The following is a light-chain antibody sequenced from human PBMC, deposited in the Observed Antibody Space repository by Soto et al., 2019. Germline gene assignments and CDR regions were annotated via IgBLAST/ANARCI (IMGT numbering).Light chain of an antibody. Sequence: EIVLTQSPGTLSLSPGERATLSCRASQSVSSSYLAWYQQKPGLAPRLLIYGASSRATGIPDRFSGSGSGTDFTLTISRLEPEDFAVYYCQQYGSSPPITFDQGTRLEIK. J-gene: IGKJ5*01. CDR3: QQYGSSPPIT. CDR1: QSVSSSY. V-gene: IGKV3-20*01. CDR2: GAS.